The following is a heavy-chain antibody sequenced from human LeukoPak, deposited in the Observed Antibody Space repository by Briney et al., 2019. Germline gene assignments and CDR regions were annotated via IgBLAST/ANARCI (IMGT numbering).Heavy chain of an antibody. CDR3: AKVGSGTFDY. CDR2: ISGSGGST. D-gene: IGHD6-13*01. V-gene: IGHV3-23*01. CDR1: GFSFSSYA. Sequence: GGSLRLSCAAYGFSFSSYAMSWVRQAPGKGLEWVSAISGSGGSTYYADSVKGRFTISRDNSKNTLYLQMNSLRAEDTAVYYCAKVGSGTFDYWGQGTLVTVSS. J-gene: IGHJ4*02.